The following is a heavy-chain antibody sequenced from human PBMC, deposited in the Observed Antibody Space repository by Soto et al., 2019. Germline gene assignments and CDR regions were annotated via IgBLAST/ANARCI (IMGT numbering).Heavy chain of an antibody. J-gene: IGHJ3*02. Sequence: QVQLQESGPGLVKPSETLSLTCTVSGGSISSYYWSWIRQPPGKGLEWIGYIYYSGSTNYNPSLKIRVTXXVXTXXNQFSLKLSSVTAADTAVYYCASLGMVRGVYVFDIWGQGTMVTVSS. D-gene: IGHD3-10*01. CDR2: IYYSGST. CDR1: GGSISSYY. CDR3: ASLGMVRGVYVFDI. V-gene: IGHV4-59*08.